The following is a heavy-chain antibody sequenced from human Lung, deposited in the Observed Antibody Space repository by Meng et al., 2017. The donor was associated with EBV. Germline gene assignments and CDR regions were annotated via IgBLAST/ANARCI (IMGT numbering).Heavy chain of an antibody. J-gene: IGHJ4*02. Sequence: VSLEHSGAVVKTPGASVKVAVNVSGYTLTELSMHWVRQAPGKGLEWMGGFDPEDGETIYAQKFQRRVTMTDDTSTDTAYMELSSLRSDDTAVYYCATGLGLILPYCGQGTLVTVSS. CDR2: FDPEDGET. D-gene: IGHD2-8*01. CDR3: ATGLGLILPY. V-gene: IGHV1-24*01. CDR1: GYTLTELS.